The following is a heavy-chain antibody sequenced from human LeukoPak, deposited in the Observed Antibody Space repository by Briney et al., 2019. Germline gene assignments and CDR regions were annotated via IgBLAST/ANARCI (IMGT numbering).Heavy chain of an antibody. CDR2: INHSGST. Sequence: SETLSLTCAVFGGSFSGYYWSWIRQPPGKGLEWIGEINHSGSTNYNPSLKSRVTISVDTSKNHFSLKLSSVTAADTAVYYCARPHSTFFDQDAAYYFDYWGQGTLVTVSS. CDR1: GGSFSGYY. J-gene: IGHJ4*02. D-gene: IGHD3-9*01. V-gene: IGHV4-34*01. CDR3: ARPHSTFFDQDAAYYFDY.